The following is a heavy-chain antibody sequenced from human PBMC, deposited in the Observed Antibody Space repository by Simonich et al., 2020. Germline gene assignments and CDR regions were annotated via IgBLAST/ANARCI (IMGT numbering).Heavy chain of an antibody. V-gene: IGHV3-21*01. CDR2: ISSSSSYI. CDR3: ARDVDTAMVFDY. Sequence: EVQLVESGGGLVKPGGSLRLSCAASGFTFSSYSMNWVRQAPGKGLEWCSSISSSSSYIYYADSVKGRFTISRDNAKNSLYLQMNSLRAEDTAVYYCARDVDTAMVFDYWGQGTLVTVSS. J-gene: IGHJ4*02. CDR1: GFTFSSYS. D-gene: IGHD5-18*01.